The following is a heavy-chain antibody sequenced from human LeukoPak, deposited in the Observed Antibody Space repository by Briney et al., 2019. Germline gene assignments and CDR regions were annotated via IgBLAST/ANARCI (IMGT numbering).Heavy chain of an antibody. CDR2: IKQDGSEK. Sequence: GGSLRLSCAASGFTFSSYWMSWVRQAPGKGLEGVANIKQDGSEKYYVDSVKGRFTISRDNAKNSLYLQMNSLRAEDTAIYYCAKDAAYTSGWRAGDYWGQGTLVTVSS. CDR3: AKDAAYTSGWRAGDY. J-gene: IGHJ4*02. CDR1: GFTFSSYW. V-gene: IGHV3-7*03. D-gene: IGHD6-19*01.